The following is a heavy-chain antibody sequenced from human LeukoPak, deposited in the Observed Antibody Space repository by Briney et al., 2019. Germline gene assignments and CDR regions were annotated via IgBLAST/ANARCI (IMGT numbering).Heavy chain of an antibody. J-gene: IGHJ4*02. Sequence: PGGSLRLSCAASGFTFSSYAMHWVRQAPGKGLEWVAVISYDGSNKYYADSVKGRFTISRDNSKNTLYLQMNSLRAEDTAVYYCASAGGDYYGSGSYYIYNWNLAPFDYWGQGTLVTVSS. CDR1: GFTFSSYA. D-gene: IGHD3-10*01. V-gene: IGHV3-30*04. CDR3: ASAGGDYYGSGSYYIYNWNLAPFDY. CDR2: ISYDGSNK.